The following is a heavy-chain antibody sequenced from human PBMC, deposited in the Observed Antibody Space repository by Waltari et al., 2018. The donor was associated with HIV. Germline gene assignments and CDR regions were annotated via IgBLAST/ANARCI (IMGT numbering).Heavy chain of an antibody. CDR1: GGSISSGSYY. CDR2: IYTSGST. V-gene: IGHV4-61*02. D-gene: IGHD5-12*01. J-gene: IGHJ6*02. CDR3: AREHQTAGLPDPTPSGMDV. Sequence: QVQLQESGPGLVKPSQTLSLTCTVSGGSISSGSYYWSWIRQPAGKGLEWIGRIYTSGSTNYNPSLKRRVTISVDTSKNQFSLKLSSVTAADTAVYYCAREHQTAGLPDPTPSGMDVWGQGTTVTVSS.